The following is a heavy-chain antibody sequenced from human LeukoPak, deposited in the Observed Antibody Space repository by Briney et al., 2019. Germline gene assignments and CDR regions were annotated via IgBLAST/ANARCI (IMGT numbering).Heavy chain of an antibody. D-gene: IGHD1-26*01. CDR2: ISVYNDYT. CDR1: GYSFTSYG. Sequence: GASVKVSCKASGYSFTSYGFSWVRQAPGQGLEWMGWISVYNDYTTYAQKFQGRVTMTTDTFTSTAYMELRSLRSDDTAVYYCASARAGQLLNYWGQGTLVTVSS. V-gene: IGHV1-18*01. CDR3: ASARAGQLLNY. J-gene: IGHJ4*02.